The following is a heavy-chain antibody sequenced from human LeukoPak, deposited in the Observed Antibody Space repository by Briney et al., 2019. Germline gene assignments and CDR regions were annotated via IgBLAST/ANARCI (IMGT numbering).Heavy chain of an antibody. J-gene: IGHJ6*02. D-gene: IGHD6-19*01. CDR3: ARGSGASSGWPYYYYGMDV. CDR1: GFTVSSNY. CDR2: IYSGGST. V-gene: IGHV3-53*01. Sequence: GGSLRLSCVASGFTVSSNYMSWVRQAPGKGLEWVSVIYSGGSTYYADSVKGRFTISRDNSKNTLYLQMNSLRAEDTAVYYCARGSGASSGWPYYYYGMDVWGQGTTVTASS.